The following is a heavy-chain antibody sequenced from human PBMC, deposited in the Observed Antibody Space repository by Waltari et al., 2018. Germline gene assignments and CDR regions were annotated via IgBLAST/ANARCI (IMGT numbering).Heavy chain of an antibody. CDR1: GISFSDAW. J-gene: IGHJ4*02. V-gene: IGHV3-15*01. CDR2: IRSKTDDETT. CDR3: RVVTIVTADY. D-gene: IGHD2-21*02. Sequence: EVQLVESGGGFVKPGGSLRLSCAASGISFSDAWMSWVRQGPGKGLEVVGRIRSKTDDETTDYAAPVKGRFTISRDDSENTLYLHMDSLKTDDTGVYYCRVVTIVTADYWGQGTLVTVSS.